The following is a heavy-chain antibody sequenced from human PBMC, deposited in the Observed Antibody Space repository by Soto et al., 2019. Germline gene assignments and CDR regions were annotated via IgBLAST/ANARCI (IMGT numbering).Heavy chain of an antibody. CDR1: GGSISNFH. Sequence: SETLSLTCNVSGGSISNFHLSWIRQPPGKGLEWIGYIYYSGNYYNPSLTSRVSMSLDKSKNQFSLHLKSVTAADTALYFCALGGYNYDRPFGFWGQGTRVTVSS. CDR2: IYYSGN. D-gene: IGHD5-18*01. CDR3: ALGGYNYDRPFGF. V-gene: IGHV4-59*01. J-gene: IGHJ4*02.